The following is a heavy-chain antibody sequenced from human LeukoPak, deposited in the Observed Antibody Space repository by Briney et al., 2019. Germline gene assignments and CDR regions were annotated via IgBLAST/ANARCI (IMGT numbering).Heavy chain of an antibody. Sequence: GGSLRLSCAASGFTFSSYGMSWVRQAPGKGLEWVSAINTSGGSTYYADSVKGRFTISRDNSKNTLYLQMNSLRAEDTAVYYCARGPSGYHNTGGQGTLVTVSS. V-gene: IGHV3-23*01. CDR1: GFTFSSYG. CDR2: INTSGGST. CDR3: ARGPSGYHNT. D-gene: IGHD5-12*01. J-gene: IGHJ4*02.